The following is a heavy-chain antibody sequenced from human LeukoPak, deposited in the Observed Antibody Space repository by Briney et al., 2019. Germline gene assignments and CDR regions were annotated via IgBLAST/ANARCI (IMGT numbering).Heavy chain of an antibody. Sequence: SETLSLTCTVSGGSISGSSYYWGRLRKPAGEGLEWLGSIYYSGSTYYNPSLQSRVTISVDTSKNQFSLKLSSVTAADTAVYYCARGQDYGIHRTIDYWGQGTLVTVSS. D-gene: IGHD4-17*01. CDR2: IYYSGST. CDR3: ARGQDYGIHRTIDY. CDR1: GGSISGSSYY. J-gene: IGHJ4*02. V-gene: IGHV4-39*07.